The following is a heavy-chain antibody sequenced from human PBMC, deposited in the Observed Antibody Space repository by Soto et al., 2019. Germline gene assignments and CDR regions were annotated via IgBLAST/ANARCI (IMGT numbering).Heavy chain of an antibody. V-gene: IGHV3-9*01. J-gene: IGHJ5*02. Sequence: GGSLRLSCAASGFTFDDYAMHWVRQAPGKCLEWVSGISWNSGSIGYADSVKGRFTISRDNAKNSLYLQVNSLRAEDTALYYCAKDPAPHCSGGSCPLQSWGQGXLVTSPQ. CDR2: ISWNSGSI. D-gene: IGHD2-15*01. CDR3: AKDPAPHCSGGSCPLQS. CDR1: GFTFDDYA.